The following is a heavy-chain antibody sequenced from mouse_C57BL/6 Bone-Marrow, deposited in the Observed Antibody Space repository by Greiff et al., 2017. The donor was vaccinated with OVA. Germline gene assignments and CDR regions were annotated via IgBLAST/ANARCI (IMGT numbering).Heavy chain of an antibody. D-gene: IGHD1-1*01. J-gene: IGHJ1*03. CDR1: GFTFNTYA. CDR2: IRSKSSNYAT. Sequence: DAGGGLVQPKGSLNLSCAASGFTFNTYAMHWVRQAPGKGLEWVARIRSKSSNYATYYADSVKDRFTISRDDSQSMLYLQMNNLKTEDTAMYYCVRDQENYGSSSYWYFDVWGTGTTVTVSS. V-gene: IGHV10-3*01. CDR3: VRDQENYGSSSYWYFDV.